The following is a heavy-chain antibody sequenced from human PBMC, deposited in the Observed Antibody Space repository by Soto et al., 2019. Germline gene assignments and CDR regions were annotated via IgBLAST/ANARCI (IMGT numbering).Heavy chain of an antibody. V-gene: IGHV2-26*01. CDR2: IFSNDEK. CDR1: GFSLSNARMG. Sequence: SGPTLVNPTETLTLTCTVSGFSLSNARMGVSWIRQPPGKALEWLAHIFSNDEKSYSTSLKSRLTISKDTSKSQVVLTMTNVDPVDTATYYCALMGYSGYDLTFDYWGQGTLVTVSS. D-gene: IGHD5-12*01. CDR3: ALMGYSGYDLTFDY. J-gene: IGHJ4*02.